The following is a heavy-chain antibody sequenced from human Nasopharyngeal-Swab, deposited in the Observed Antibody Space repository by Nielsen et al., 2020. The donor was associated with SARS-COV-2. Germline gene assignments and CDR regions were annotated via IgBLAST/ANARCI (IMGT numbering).Heavy chain of an antibody. D-gene: IGHD2-15*01. J-gene: IGHJ4*02. CDR3: ARDTRRGGVDY. CDR2: IYYSGST. CDR1: GGSISSYY. Sequence: SATLSLTCPVSGGSISSYYWTWIRQPPGKGLEWIGYIYYSGSTNYNPSLKSRVPISLDTSKNQFSRKLSSVTDADSAVYYCARDTRRGGVDYWGQGTLVTVSS. V-gene: IGHV4-59*01.